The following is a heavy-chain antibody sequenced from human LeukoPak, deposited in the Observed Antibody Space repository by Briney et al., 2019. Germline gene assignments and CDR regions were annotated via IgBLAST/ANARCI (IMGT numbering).Heavy chain of an antibody. CDR1: GFTFSSYA. D-gene: IGHD3-3*01. J-gene: IGHJ4*02. CDR2: ISYDGSNK. V-gene: IGHV3-30-3*01. CDR3: ARDKDDCYFDY. Sequence: GGSLRLSCAASGFTFSSYAMHWVRQAPGKGLEWVAVISYDGSNKYYADSVKGRFTISRDNSKNTLYLQMNSLRAEDTAVYYCARDKDDCYFDYWGQGTLVTVSS.